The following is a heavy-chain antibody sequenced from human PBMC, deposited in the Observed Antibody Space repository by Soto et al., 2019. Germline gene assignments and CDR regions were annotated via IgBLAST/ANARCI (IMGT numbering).Heavy chain of an antibody. D-gene: IGHD2-15*01. CDR3: AKDKDEGYGFDY. Sequence: EVQLLESGGGLVQPVGSLRLSCAASGFTFSSYAMSWVRQAPGKGLEWVSAISGSGGSTYYADSVKGRFTISRDNSKNTLYLQMNSLRAEDTAVYYCAKDKDEGYGFDYWGQGTLVTVSS. J-gene: IGHJ4*02. V-gene: IGHV3-23*01. CDR2: ISGSGGST. CDR1: GFTFSSYA.